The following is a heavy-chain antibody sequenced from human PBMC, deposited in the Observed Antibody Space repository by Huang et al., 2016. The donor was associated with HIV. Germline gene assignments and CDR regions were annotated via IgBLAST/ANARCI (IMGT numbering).Heavy chain of an antibody. V-gene: IGHV4-59*02. CDR3: VRDQGRLAVGGIDNWFDP. J-gene: IGHJ5*02. D-gene: IGHD6-19*01. CDR2: VYDSVTN. CDR1: GDSVSSHY. Sequence: QVRLQESGPGLVKPSETLSLSCTVSGDSVSSHYWGWIRHPPGKGLEWIGTVYDSVTNKHNLRLKSRFTISVDACNNGFSLNITSVSAADTAMYFCVRDQGRLAVGGIDNWFDPWGQGALVTVSS.